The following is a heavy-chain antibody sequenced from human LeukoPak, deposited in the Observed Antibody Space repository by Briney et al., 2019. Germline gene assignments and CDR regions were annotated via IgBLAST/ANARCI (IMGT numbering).Heavy chain of an antibody. Sequence: PSQTLSLTCGISGDSVSSNSATWDWIRQSPSRGLEWLGRTWYRANSYNDSALSVRSRITINPDTSKNQFSLQLHSVTPEDTAVCYCARSIEHFDYWGQGSLVTVSS. CDR1: GDSVSSNSAT. J-gene: IGHJ4*02. V-gene: IGHV6-1*01. CDR2: TWYRANSYN. CDR3: ARSIEHFDY. D-gene: IGHD2-21*01.